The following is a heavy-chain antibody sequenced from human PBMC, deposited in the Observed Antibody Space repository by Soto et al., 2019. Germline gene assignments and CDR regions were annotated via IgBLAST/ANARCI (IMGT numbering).Heavy chain of an antibody. CDR2: MNPNSGNT. Sequence: QVQLVQSGAEVKKPGASVKVSCKASGYTFTSYDINWVRQATGQGLEWMGWMNPNSGNTGYAQKFQGRVTMTSNTSISTAYMELSSLRSEDTAVYYCARGLVVVPAGYYYMDVWGKGTTVTVSS. CDR1: GYTFTSYD. J-gene: IGHJ6*03. D-gene: IGHD2-2*01. V-gene: IGHV1-8*01. CDR3: ARGLVVVPAGYYYMDV.